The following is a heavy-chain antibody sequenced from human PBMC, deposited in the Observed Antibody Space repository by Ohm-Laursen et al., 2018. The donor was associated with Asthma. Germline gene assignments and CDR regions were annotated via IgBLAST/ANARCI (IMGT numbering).Heavy chain of an antibody. CDR1: GFTFSSYG. CDR3: ARGGTSIMTPLDY. Sequence: SLRLSCAASGFTFSSYGMHWVRQAPGKGLEWVAVISYDGSNKYYADSVKGRFTISRDNSKNTLYLQMNSLRAEDTAVYYCARGGTSIMTPLDYWGQGTLVTVSS. J-gene: IGHJ4*02. V-gene: IGHV3-30*03. D-gene: IGHD2-21*01. CDR2: ISYDGSNK.